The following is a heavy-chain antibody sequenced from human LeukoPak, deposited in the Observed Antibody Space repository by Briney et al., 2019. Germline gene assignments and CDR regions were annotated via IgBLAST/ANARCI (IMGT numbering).Heavy chain of an antibody. CDR2: FDREDGET. V-gene: IGHV1-24*01. D-gene: IGHD6-19*01. CDR1: GYTLTELS. Sequence: ASVKVSCKVSGYTLTELSMHWVRQAPGKGLEWMGGFDREDGETIYAQKFQGRITMTEDTSTDTAYMELSSLRSEDTAMYYCTTDSVGYSSGWSIPFDYWGQGTLVTVSS. J-gene: IGHJ4*02. CDR3: TTDSVGYSSGWSIPFDY.